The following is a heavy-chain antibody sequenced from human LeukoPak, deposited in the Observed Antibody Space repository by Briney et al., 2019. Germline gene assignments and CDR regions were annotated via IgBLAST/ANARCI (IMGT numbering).Heavy chain of an antibody. Sequence: GGSLRLSCAASGFTLSNYWMHWVRQGPGKGLVWVSRVSNDGSSTAYADSVRGRFTISRDNAKNTLYLQINSLRAEDTAVYYCVGAAADTTPRPWGQGTLVTVSS. CDR2: VSNDGSST. J-gene: IGHJ4*02. V-gene: IGHV3-74*01. CDR1: GFTLSNYW. D-gene: IGHD6-13*01. CDR3: VGAAADTTPRP.